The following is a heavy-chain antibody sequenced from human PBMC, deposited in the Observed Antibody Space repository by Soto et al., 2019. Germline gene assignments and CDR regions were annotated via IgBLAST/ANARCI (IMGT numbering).Heavy chain of an antibody. D-gene: IGHD2-15*01. Sequence: ASVKVSCKASGYTFTSYAMHWVRQAPGQRLEWMGWINAGNGNTKYSQKFQGRVTITRDTSASTAYMELSSLRSEDTAVYYCARASSSRNIVVVVAATRSLIDYWGQGTLVTVSS. V-gene: IGHV1-3*01. CDR2: INAGNGNT. CDR3: ARASSSRNIVVVVAATRSLIDY. J-gene: IGHJ4*02. CDR1: GYTFTSYA.